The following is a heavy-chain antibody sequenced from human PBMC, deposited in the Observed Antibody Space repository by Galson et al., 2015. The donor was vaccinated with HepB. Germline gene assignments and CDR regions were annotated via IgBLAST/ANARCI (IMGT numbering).Heavy chain of an antibody. J-gene: IGHJ3*02. CDR2: INHSGST. D-gene: IGHD2-2*01. Sequence: ETLSLTCAVYGGSFSGYYWSWLRPPPGKGLEWIGEINHSGSTKYNPSLKSRVTISVDTSKNQFSLKLSSVTAADTAVYYCAMIVVPAATDVFDIWGQGTMVTVSS. V-gene: IGHV4-34*01. CDR1: GGSFSGYY. CDR3: AMIVVPAATDVFDI.